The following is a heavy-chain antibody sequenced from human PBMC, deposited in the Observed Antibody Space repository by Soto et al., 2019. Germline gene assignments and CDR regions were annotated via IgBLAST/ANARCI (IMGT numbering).Heavy chain of an antibody. CDR2: IDIDGSLI. V-gene: IGHV3-74*01. J-gene: IGHJ4*02. CDR3: LSDDFGLGIAY. D-gene: IGHD1-26*01. CDR1: VFTFSTYW. Sequence: EVQLVESVGGLVQPGRSLRLSGAASVFTFSTYWMPWVRHMPGKGLVWVSHIDIDGSLITYADSVKGRFTIARDNANNTRSLQMNSLRGEDTAVYSCLSDDFGLGIAYWGLGAPVTVS.